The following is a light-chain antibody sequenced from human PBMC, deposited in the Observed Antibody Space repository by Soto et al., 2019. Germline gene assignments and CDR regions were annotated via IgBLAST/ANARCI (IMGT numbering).Light chain of an antibody. Sequence: EIVMTQSPATLSVSPGERVTLSCRASQSVSSSLAWYQQKPGQAPRLLIYGAPTRATGIPARFSGSGSGTEFTLTISSLQAEDFAVYYCQQDNNWPPFAFGPGTKVYIK. J-gene: IGKJ3*01. V-gene: IGKV3-15*01. CDR3: QQDNNWPPFA. CDR1: QSVSSS. CDR2: GAP.